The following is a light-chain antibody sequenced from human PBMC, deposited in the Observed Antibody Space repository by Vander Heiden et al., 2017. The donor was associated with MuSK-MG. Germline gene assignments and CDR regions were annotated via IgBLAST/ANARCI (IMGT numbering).Light chain of an antibody. CDR3: QQYYATPLT. V-gene: IGKV1-39*01. Sequence: DIQMTQSPSSLSASVGDRVTIRCRASQSISSYLNWYQEKPGKAPMLLIYGASSMQSGVPSRFSGSGSGTDFTLTISRLQPEDFATYYCQQYYATPLTFGGGTKVEIK. CDR1: QSISSY. J-gene: IGKJ4*01. CDR2: GAS.